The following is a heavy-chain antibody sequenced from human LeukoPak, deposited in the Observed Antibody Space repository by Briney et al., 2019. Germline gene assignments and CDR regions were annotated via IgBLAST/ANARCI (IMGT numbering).Heavy chain of an antibody. V-gene: IGHV1-69*13. Sequence: AASVKVSCKASGYTFTSYYMHWVRQAPGQGLEWMGGIIPIFGTANYAQKFQGRVTITADESTSTAYMELSSLRSEDTAVYYCARGNSRITMVRGKYYYYGMDVWGQGTTVTVSS. J-gene: IGHJ6*02. CDR2: IIPIFGTA. CDR1: GYTFTSYY. CDR3: ARGNSRITMVRGKYYYYGMDV. D-gene: IGHD3-10*01.